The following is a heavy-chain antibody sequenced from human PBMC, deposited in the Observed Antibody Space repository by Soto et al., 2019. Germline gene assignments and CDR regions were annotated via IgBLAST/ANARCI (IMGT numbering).Heavy chain of an antibody. V-gene: IGHV3-21*01. Sequence: PGGSLRLSCAASGFTFSSYSMNWVRQAPGKGLEWVSSISSSSSYIYYADSVKGRFTISRDNAKNSLYLQMNSLRAEDTAVYYCARALTSDIVVVVAAGTDFDYWGQGTLVTVSS. D-gene: IGHD2-15*01. CDR2: ISSSSSYI. J-gene: IGHJ4*02. CDR3: ARALTSDIVVVVAAGTDFDY. CDR1: GFTFSSYS.